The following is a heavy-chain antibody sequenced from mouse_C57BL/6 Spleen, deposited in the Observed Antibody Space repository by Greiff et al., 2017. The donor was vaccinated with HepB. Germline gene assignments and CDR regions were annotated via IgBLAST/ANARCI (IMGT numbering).Heavy chain of an antibody. CDR3: ASPYLEGFAY. CDR2: IDTSDSYT. D-gene: IGHD5-5*01. CDR1: GYTFTSYW. J-gene: IGHJ3*01. V-gene: IGHV1-69*01. Sequence: QVQLQQPGAELVMPGASVKLSCKASGYTFTSYWMHWVKQRPGQGLEWIGEIDTSDSYTNYKQTFKGKSTLTVDKSSSTACMQLSSLTSEDSAVYYDASPYLEGFAYWGQGTLVTVSA.